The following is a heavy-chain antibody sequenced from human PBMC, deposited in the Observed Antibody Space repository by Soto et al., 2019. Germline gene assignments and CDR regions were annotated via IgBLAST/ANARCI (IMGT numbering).Heavy chain of an antibody. V-gene: IGHV1-18*04. CDR1: GYKFITYG. CDR2: ISTYSGNT. J-gene: IGHJ6*02. D-gene: IGHD3-16*01. CDR3: ARGLGTNGLDV. Sequence: QIQLVQSGGEVKKPGASVKVSCKASGYKFITYGITWVRQSPGQGLEWMGGISTYSGNTDYAQSLQDRVTMTTDTSKSTAYMELGSMRSADTAVYYCARGLGTNGLDVWGQGTAVTVSS.